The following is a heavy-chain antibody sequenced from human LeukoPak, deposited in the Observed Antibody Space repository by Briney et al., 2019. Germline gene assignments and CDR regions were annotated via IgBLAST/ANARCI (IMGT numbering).Heavy chain of an antibody. Sequence: ASVKVSCKASGYTFTSYAMNWVRQAPGQGLEWMGWINTNTGNPTYTQGFTGRFVFSLDTSVGTAYLQISSLKAEDTAVYYCARVYEYQLLLAPMDVWGQGTTVTVSS. CDR1: GYTFTSYA. V-gene: IGHV7-4-1*02. CDR2: INTNTGNP. CDR3: ARVYEYQLLLAPMDV. J-gene: IGHJ6*02. D-gene: IGHD2-2*01.